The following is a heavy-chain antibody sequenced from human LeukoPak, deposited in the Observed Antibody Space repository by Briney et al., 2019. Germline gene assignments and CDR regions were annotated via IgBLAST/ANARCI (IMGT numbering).Heavy chain of an antibody. CDR1: GFTFSSYG. CDR3: ARDCPSYDSSGYYYGALDY. CDR2: IWYGGSNK. D-gene: IGHD3-22*01. Sequence: GGSLRLSCAASGFTFSSYGMHWVRQAPGRGLEWVAVIWYGGSNKYYADSVKGRFTISRDNSKNTLYLQMNSLRAEDTAVYYCARDCPSYDSSGYYYGALDYWGQGTLVTVSS. J-gene: IGHJ4*02. V-gene: IGHV3-33*01.